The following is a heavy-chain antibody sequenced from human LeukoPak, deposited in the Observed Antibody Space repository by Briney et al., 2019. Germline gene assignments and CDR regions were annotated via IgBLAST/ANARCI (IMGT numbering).Heavy chain of an antibody. V-gene: IGHV1-8*01. Sequence: ASVKVSCKASGYSFTNYDISWVRQATGQGLEWMGWMNPNSDNTIYAQKFQGRVTMTSDTSITTAYMELSSLRSEDTAVYYCARGNGYVEGAAAGTTVMDLWGQGTTVTVSS. CDR1: GYSFTNYD. CDR2: MNPNSDNT. CDR3: ARGNGYVEGAAAGTTVMDL. J-gene: IGHJ6*02. D-gene: IGHD6-13*01.